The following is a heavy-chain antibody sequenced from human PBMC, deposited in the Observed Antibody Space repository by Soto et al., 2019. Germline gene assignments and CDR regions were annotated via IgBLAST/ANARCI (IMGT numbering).Heavy chain of an antibody. V-gene: IGHV1-2*04. CDR2: INPNSGGT. J-gene: IGHJ4*02. Sequence: ASVKVSCKASGYTFTGYYMHWVRQAPGQGLEWMGWINPNSGGTNYAQKFQGWVTMTRDTSISTAYMELSRLRSDDTAVYYCARAGIAAAGTGYYFDYWGQGTLVTGSS. D-gene: IGHD6-13*01. CDR1: GYTFTGYY. CDR3: ARAGIAAAGTGYYFDY.